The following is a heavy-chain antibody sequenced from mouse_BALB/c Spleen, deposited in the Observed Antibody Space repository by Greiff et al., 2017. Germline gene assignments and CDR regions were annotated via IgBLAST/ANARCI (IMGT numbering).Heavy chain of an antibody. CDR1: GFNIKDTY. CDR2: IDPANGNT. Sequence: VQLKQSGAELVKPGASVKLSCTASGFNIKDTYMHWVKQRPEQGLEWIGRIDPANGNTKYDPKFQGKATITADTSSNTAYLQLSSLTSEDTAVYYCAPQLYYYAMDYWGQGTSVTVSS. V-gene: IGHV14-3*02. J-gene: IGHJ4*01. CDR3: APQLYYYAMDY. D-gene: IGHD4-1*02.